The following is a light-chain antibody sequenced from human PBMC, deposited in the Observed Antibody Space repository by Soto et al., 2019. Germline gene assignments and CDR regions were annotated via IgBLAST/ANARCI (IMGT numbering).Light chain of an antibody. CDR1: QRVSNN. Sequence: DIVMTQSPAPLSVSPGEIATLSCRASQRVSNNFAWYQQRPGQAPRLLIYGASTRATGIPARFSGSGSGTEFTLTISSLQSEDFALYYCQQYNNWPLTFGGGTKVDIK. CDR3: QQYNNWPLT. CDR2: GAS. V-gene: IGKV3-15*01. J-gene: IGKJ4*01.